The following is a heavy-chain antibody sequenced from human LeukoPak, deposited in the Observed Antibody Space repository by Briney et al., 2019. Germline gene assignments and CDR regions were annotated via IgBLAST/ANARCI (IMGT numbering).Heavy chain of an antibody. CDR2: MNPNTGNT. CDR1: GYIFTTYD. Sequence: GASVTVSCKASGYIFTTYDINWVRLAPGQGLEWMAWMNPNTGNTGFAQKFQGRVTVSMNTDITTAYMELNSLRSEDTAVYYCARFGGGATKDDRLDYWGQGTLVTVSS. CDR3: ARFGGGATKDDRLDY. V-gene: IGHV1-8*03. D-gene: IGHD3-16*01. J-gene: IGHJ4*02.